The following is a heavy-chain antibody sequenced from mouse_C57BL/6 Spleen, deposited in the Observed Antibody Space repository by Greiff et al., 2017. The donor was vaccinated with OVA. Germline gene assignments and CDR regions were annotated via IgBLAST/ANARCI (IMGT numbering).Heavy chain of an antibody. CDR2: IWSGGSK. Sequence: VQLQESGPGLVQPSQSLSITCTVSGFSLTSYGVHWVRQSPGKGLEWLGVIWSGGSKDYNAAFISRLSISKDNSKSQVFFKMNSLQADDTAIYYCAGGNYDYAMDYWGQGTSVTVSS. J-gene: IGHJ4*01. V-gene: IGHV2-2*01. D-gene: IGHD2-1*01. CDR3: AGGNYDYAMDY. CDR1: GFSLTSYG.